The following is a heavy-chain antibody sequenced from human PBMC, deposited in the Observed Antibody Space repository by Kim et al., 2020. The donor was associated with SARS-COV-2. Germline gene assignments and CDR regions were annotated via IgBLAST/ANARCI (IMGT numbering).Heavy chain of an antibody. CDR2: ISSSSSYI. Sequence: GGSLRLSCAASGFTFSSYSMNWVRQAPGKGLEWVSSISSSSSYIYYADSVKGRFTISRDNAKNSLYLQMNSLRAEDTAVYYCARAMRSSSWSRYCSGGSCYSAAQYYYYGMDVWGQGTTVTVSS. J-gene: IGHJ6*02. D-gene: IGHD2-15*01. CDR3: ARAMRSSSWSRYCSGGSCYSAAQYYYYGMDV. V-gene: IGHV3-21*01. CDR1: GFTFSSYS.